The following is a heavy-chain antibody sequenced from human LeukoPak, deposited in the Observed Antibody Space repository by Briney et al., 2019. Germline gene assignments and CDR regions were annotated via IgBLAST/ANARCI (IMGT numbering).Heavy chain of an antibody. CDR2: IIPSGGGT. CDR3: ARDPSSTKYYFDY. CDR1: GDTFASYY. V-gene: IGHV1-46*01. J-gene: IGHJ4*02. D-gene: IGHD6-6*01. Sequence: ASVRVSCKASGDTFASYYIHWVRHAPGQGLEWMGLIIPSGGGTSYAQKFQGRVTMTRDISTSTVYMGLSSLRSEDTAVYYCARDPSSTKYYFDYWGQGTLVTVSS.